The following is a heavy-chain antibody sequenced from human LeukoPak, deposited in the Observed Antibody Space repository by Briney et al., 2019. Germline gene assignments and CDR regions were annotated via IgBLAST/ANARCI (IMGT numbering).Heavy chain of an antibody. V-gene: IGHV3-66*01. CDR2: IYSGGRT. D-gene: IGHD1-26*01. Sequence: GGALRLSCAASGFTVSSNHMSWVRQAPGKGLEWVSVIYSGGRTYYADSVKGRFTISRDNSKNTLYLQMNSLRAEDTAVYYCARDWGGSPLGWFDPWGQGTLVTVSS. J-gene: IGHJ5*02. CDR3: ARDWGGSPLGWFDP. CDR1: GFTVSSNH.